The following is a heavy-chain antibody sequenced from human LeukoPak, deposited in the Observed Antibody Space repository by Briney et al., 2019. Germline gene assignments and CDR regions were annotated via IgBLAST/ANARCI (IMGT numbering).Heavy chain of an antibody. V-gene: IGHV3-23*01. D-gene: IGHD1-26*01. CDR3: AKDRNSGSYFGY. CDR1: GFTFSSYA. CDR2: ISGSGGST. J-gene: IGHJ4*02. Sequence: GGSLRLSCAASGFTFSSYAMSWVRQAPGKGLEWVSAISGSGGSTYYADSVKGRSTISRDNSKNTLYLQMNSLRAEDTAVYYCAKDRNSGSYFGYWGQGTLVTVSS.